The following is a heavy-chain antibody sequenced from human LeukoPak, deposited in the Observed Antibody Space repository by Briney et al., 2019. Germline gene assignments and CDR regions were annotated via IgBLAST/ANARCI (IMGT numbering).Heavy chain of an antibody. CDR3: ARDRGYLSFDF. J-gene: IGHJ4*02. Sequence: GSLRLSCAASGFTFSSYWMTWVRQAPGKGLEWVANIKVDGSDKYYVDSVKGRFTISRDNAKNSLYLQMNSLRAEDTAVYYCARDRGYLSFDFWGQGTLVTVSS. CDR2: IKVDGSDK. CDR1: GFTFSSYW. V-gene: IGHV3-7*05. D-gene: IGHD3-10*01.